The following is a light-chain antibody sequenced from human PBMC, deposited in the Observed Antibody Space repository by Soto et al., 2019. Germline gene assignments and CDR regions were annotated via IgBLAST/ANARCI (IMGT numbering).Light chain of an antibody. V-gene: IGKV3-20*01. CDR2: GAS. J-gene: IGKJ3*01. Sequence: EIVMTQSPGTLSVSPGERATLSCRASQNIRSNLAWYQQKPGQAPRLLIYGASNRATGIPDRFSGSGSGTDFTLTISRLEPEDFAVYYCQHYGSSFTFGPGTKVDIK. CDR3: QHYGSSFT. CDR1: QNIRSN.